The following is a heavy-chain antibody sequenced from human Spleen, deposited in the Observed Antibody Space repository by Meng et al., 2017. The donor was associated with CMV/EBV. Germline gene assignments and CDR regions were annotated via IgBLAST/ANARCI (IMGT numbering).Heavy chain of an antibody. V-gene: IGHV3-21*01. CDR1: GFTFNDYA. CDR3: ARDSDDYDFWSAYYTDAFDF. CDR2: ITGDSTYK. J-gene: IGHJ3*01. Sequence: GESLKISCAASGFTFNDYAMNWVRQAPGRGLEWVSSITGDSTYKHYADSLKGRFTISRDNAKNSLYLQMNSLRAEDTAVYYCARDSDDYDFWSAYYTDAFDFWGQGTMVTVSS. D-gene: IGHD3-3*01.